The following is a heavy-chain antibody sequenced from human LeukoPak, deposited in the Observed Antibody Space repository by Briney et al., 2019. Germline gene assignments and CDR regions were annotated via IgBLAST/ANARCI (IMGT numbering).Heavy chain of an antibody. V-gene: IGHV3-23*01. Sequence: PGGSLRLSCAASGFTFSSYAMSWVRQAPGKGLEGVSAISGSGGSTYYADSVKGRFTISRDNSKNTLYLQMNSLRAEDTAVYYCARIPSDYYYYGMDVWGQGTTVTVSS. D-gene: IGHD2-21*01. CDR2: ISGSGGST. CDR1: GFTFSSYA. J-gene: IGHJ6*02. CDR3: ARIPSDYYYYGMDV.